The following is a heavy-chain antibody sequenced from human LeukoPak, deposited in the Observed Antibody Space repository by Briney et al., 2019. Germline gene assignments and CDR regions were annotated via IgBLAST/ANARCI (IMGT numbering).Heavy chain of an antibody. CDR3: ARVLSGRGSLYSYYYYMDV. V-gene: IGHV3-53*01. CDR2: IYSGGSR. J-gene: IGHJ6*03. D-gene: IGHD3-10*01. Sequence: GGSLRLSCTVSGFTVSSNSMSWVRQAPGKGLEWVSVIYSGGSRYYADSVKGRFTISRDNSKNTLYLLMNSLRAEDTAVYYCARVLSGRGSLYSYYYYMDVWGKGTTVTISS. CDR1: GFTVSSNS.